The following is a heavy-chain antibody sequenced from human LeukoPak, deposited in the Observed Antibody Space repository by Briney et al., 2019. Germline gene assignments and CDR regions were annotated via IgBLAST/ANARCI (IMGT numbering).Heavy chain of an antibody. CDR2: MNPNSGNT. CDR1: GYTFTSYD. J-gene: IGHJ6*03. CDR3: ARAYSSYYDYYYMDV. V-gene: IGHV1-8*01. Sequence: ASVKVSCKASGYTFTSYDINWVRQATGQGLEWMGWMNPNSGNTGYAQKFQGRVTMTRNTSISTAYMELSSLRSEDTAVYYCARAYSSYYDYYYMDVWGKGTTVTVSS. D-gene: IGHD6-13*01.